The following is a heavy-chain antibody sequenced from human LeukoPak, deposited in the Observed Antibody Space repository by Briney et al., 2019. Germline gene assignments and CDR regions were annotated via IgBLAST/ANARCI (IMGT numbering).Heavy chain of an antibody. Sequence: SETLSLTCTVSGGSISSSSYYWGWIRQPPGKGLGWIGSIYYSGSTYYNPSLKSRVTISVDTSKNQFSLKLSSVTAADTAVYYCARLPSITMSQGFFDYWGQGTLVTVSS. J-gene: IGHJ4*02. CDR2: IYYSGST. D-gene: IGHD3-10*02. V-gene: IGHV4-39*01. CDR1: GGSISSSSYY. CDR3: ARLPSITMSQGFFDY.